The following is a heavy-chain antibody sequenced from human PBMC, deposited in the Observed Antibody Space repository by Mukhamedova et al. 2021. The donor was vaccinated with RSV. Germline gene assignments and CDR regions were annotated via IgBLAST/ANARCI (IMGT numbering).Heavy chain of an antibody. CDR3: ARGGYGDSNLDY. J-gene: IGHJ4*02. CDR2: ISYDGSNK. CDR1: A. V-gene: IGHV3-30-3*01. Sequence: AMHWVRQAPGKGLEWVAVISYDGSNKYYADSVKGRFTISRDNSKNTLYLQMNSLRAEDTAVYYCARGGYGDSNLDYWVQGTLV. D-gene: IGHD4-17*01.